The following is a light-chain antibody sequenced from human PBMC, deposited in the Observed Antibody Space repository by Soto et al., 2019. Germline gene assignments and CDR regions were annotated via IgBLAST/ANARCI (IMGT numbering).Light chain of an antibody. CDR1: QSISSW. CDR2: KAS. V-gene: IGKV1-5*03. Sequence: DIQLTQSPVSLSASVGERVTITCRASQSISSWLAWYQQKSGKAPNLLIYKASNLQTGVPSRFSDSGSGTEFTLTISGLQTEDFATYYCQHYHSYPWTFGQGTKVEI. CDR3: QHYHSYPWT. J-gene: IGKJ1*01.